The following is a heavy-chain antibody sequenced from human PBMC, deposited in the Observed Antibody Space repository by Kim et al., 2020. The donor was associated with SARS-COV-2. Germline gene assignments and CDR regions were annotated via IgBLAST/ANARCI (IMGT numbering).Heavy chain of an antibody. Sequence: SETLSLTCAVYGGSFSGYYWSWIRQPPGKGLEWIGEINHSGSTNYNPSLKSRVTISVDTSKNQFSLKLSSVTAADTAVYYCARGLGIYCSSTSCYLMWKKYYYYYYMDVWGKGTTVTVSS. D-gene: IGHD2-2*01. CDR1: GGSFSGYY. J-gene: IGHJ6*03. V-gene: IGHV4-34*01. CDR3: ARGLGIYCSSTSCYLMWKKYYYYYYMDV. CDR2: INHSGST.